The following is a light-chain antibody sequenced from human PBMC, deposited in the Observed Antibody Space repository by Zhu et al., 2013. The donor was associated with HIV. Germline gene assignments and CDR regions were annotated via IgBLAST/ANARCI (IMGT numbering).Light chain of an antibody. J-gene: IGLJ2*01. CDR2: HDN. Sequence: QSVLAQPPSASGTPGQRVTLSCSGGSSNIGRNTVVWHQQLPGTAPKLLIYHDNQRPSGVPDRFSGSKSGTSASLAITGLQADDEADYYCQSYDISLSVRVFGGGTKLTVL. CDR3: QSYDISLSVRV. CDR1: SSNIGRNT. V-gene: IGLV1-44*01.